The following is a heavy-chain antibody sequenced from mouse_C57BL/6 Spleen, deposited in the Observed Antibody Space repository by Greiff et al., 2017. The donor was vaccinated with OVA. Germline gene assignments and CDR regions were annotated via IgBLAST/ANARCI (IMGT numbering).Heavy chain of an antibody. V-gene: IGHV1-55*01. J-gene: IGHJ3*01. D-gene: IGHD2-3*01. CDR2: ISPGRGST. Sequence: VQLQQPGAELVKPGASVKMSCKASGYTFTSYWITWVKQRPGQGLEWIGDISPGRGSTNYNEKFKSKATLTVDTSSSTAYMQLSSLTSEDSAVYYCARYDGYWAWFAYWGQGTLVTVSA. CDR1: GYTFTSYW. CDR3: ARYDGYWAWFAY.